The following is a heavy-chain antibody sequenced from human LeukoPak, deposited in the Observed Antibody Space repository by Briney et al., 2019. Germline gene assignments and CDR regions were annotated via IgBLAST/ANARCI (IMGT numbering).Heavy chain of an antibody. J-gene: IGHJ6*02. V-gene: IGHV4-59*01. CDR1: GGSISSYY. Sequence: SETLSLTCTVSGGSISSYYWSWIRQPPGKGLEWIGYIYYSGSTNYNPSLKSRVTISVDTSKNQFSLKLSSVTAADTAVYYCARVGYYYYYGMDVWGQGTTVTVSS. CDR3: ARVGYYYYYGMDV. CDR2: IYYSGST.